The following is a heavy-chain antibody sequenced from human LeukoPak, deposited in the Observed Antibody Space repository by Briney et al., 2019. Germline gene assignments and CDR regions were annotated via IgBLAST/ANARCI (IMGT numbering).Heavy chain of an antibody. CDR2: ISRSGSTI. V-gene: IGHV3-48*03. CDR3: ARVNGYNSIGYYFDY. Sequence: PGGALRLSCAASVFPFSTYEMTWVRQAPGKGLEWLSYISRSGSTIYYADSVKGRFTISRDNAKNSLYLQMNSLRAEYTAVYYCARVNGYNSIGYYFDYWGQGTLVTVSS. J-gene: IGHJ4*02. D-gene: IGHD5-24*01. CDR1: VFPFSTYE.